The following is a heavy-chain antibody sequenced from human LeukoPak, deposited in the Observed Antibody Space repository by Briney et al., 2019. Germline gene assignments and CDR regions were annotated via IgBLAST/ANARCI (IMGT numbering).Heavy chain of an antibody. CDR3: AKAGPNLRGSGTDDQYGMDV. Sequence: GGSLRLSCVASGFTFSVYGMHWVRQAPGKGLEWVTLTSFEGRVKYYADSVKGRFTISRDNSKNTLYLQMNSLRAEDTAIYYCAKAGPNLRGSGTDDQYGMDVWGQGTTVTVSS. D-gene: IGHD3-10*01. J-gene: IGHJ6*02. V-gene: IGHV3-30*18. CDR1: GFTFSVYG. CDR2: TSFEGRVK.